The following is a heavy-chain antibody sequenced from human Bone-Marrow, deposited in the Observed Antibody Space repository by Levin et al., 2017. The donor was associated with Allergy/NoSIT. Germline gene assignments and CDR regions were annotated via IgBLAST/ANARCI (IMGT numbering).Heavy chain of an antibody. CDR2: IGGSGDST. J-gene: IGHJ4*02. CDR1: GFTFSNYA. D-gene: IGHD2-21*01. CDR3: AKGMDKYCGGGCLSRVHDC. Sequence: AGGSLRLSCAASGFTFSNYAMNWVRQAPGKGLEWVSIIGGSGDSTYYADSVKGRFTISRDNSRNTLYLQMNSLKAEDTAVYYCAKGMDKYCGGGCLSRVHDCWGQGTLVTVSS. V-gene: IGHV3-23*01.